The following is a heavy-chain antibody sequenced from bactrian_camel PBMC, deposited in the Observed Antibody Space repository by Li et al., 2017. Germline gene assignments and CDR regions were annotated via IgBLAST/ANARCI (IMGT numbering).Heavy chain of an antibody. CDR3: AANTWCSSLNDKVESTVKYDV. Sequence: HVQLVESGGGSVQAGGSLRLSCAASGYTYSRTCIAWFRQPAGKEREGVAAIAIGRGSTYYADSVKGRFTVSKDNAKNILYLQMNNLKPEDTAMYYCAANTWCSSLNDKVESTVKYDVRGQGTQVTVS. CDR2: IAIGRGST. CDR1: GYTYSRTC. D-gene: IGHD3*01. V-gene: IGHV3S1*01. J-gene: IGHJ4*01.